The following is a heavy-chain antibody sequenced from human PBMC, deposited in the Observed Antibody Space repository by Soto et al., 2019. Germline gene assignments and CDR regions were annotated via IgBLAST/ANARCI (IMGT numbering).Heavy chain of an antibody. V-gene: IGHV3-15*07. CDR1: GFTPTNAL. J-gene: IGHJ4*02. CDR3: SAGYCSGANCYSYQY. Sequence: GGSLRLSCAASGFTPTNALMNWIRQAPGKGPEWVGRIKSETAGGTTDYAAPVKGRFTISRDDSKNTLYLQMDSLKTEDAAVYYCSAGYCSGANCYSYQYWGQGTLVTVSS. D-gene: IGHD2-15*01. CDR2: IKSETAGGTT.